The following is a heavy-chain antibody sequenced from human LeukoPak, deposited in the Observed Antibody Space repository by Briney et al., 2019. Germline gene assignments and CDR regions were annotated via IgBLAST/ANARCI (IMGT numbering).Heavy chain of an antibody. D-gene: IGHD4-17*01. J-gene: IGHJ4*02. CDR1: GGSFSGYY. CDR2: INHSGST. CDR3: ARVEYGDYVVDY. V-gene: IGHV4-34*01. Sequence: SETLSLTCAVYGGSFSGYYWSWIRQPPGKGLEWIGEINHSGSTNYNPSLKSRVTISVDTSKNQFSLKLSSVTAADTAVYYCARVEYGDYVVDYWGQGTLVTVSS.